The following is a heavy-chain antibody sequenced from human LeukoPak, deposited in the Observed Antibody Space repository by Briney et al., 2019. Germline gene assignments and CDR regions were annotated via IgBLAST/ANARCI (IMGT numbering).Heavy chain of an antibody. V-gene: IGHV1-69*05. CDR1: GGTFSSYA. Sequence: SVKVSCKASGGTFSSYAISWVRQAPGQGLEWMGGIIPIFGTANYAQKFQGRVTITRDTSASTAYMELSSLRSEDMAVYYCARGRYYYDSRGYYRREEPFGYWGQGTLVTVSS. CDR2: IIPIFGTA. CDR3: ARGRYYYDSRGYYRREEPFGY. D-gene: IGHD3-22*01. J-gene: IGHJ4*02.